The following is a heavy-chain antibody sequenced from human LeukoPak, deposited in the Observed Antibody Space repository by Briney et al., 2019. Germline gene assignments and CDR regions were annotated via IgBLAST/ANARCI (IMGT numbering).Heavy chain of an antibody. CDR2: IYHSGST. CDR3: AREVRYSSSWYQAQGPNYYYYYYMDV. V-gene: IGHV4-38-2*02. D-gene: IGHD6-13*01. CDR1: GYSISSGYY. J-gene: IGHJ6*03. Sequence: SETLSLTCTVSGYSISSGYYWGWIRQPPGKGLEWIGSIYHSGSTYYNPSLKSRVTISVDTSKNQFSLKLSSVTAADTAVYYCAREVRYSSSWYQAQGPNYYYYYYMDVWGKGTTVTVSS.